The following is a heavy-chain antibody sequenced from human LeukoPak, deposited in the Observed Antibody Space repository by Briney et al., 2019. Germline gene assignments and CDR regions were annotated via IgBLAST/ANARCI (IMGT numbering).Heavy chain of an antibody. CDR3: ARPAYRGSYYDAFDI. D-gene: IGHD1-26*01. CDR2: IYYSGST. CDR1: GGSISSSSYY. V-gene: IGHV4-39*01. Sequence: SETLSLTCTVSGGSISSSSYYWGWIRQPPGKGLEWIGSIYYSGSTYYNPSLKSRVTISVDTSKNKYSLKLNSVTAADTAVYYCARPAYRGSYYDAFDIWGQGTMVTVSS. J-gene: IGHJ3*02.